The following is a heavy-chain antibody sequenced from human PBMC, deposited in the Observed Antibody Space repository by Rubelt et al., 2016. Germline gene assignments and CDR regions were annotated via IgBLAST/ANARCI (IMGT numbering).Heavy chain of an antibody. CDR3: ARDRVSSGRTWYYYGMDV. J-gene: IGHJ6*02. V-gene: IGHV1-18*01. D-gene: IGHD6-19*01. Sequence: NYAQKFQGRVTMTTDTSTSTAYMELRSLRSDDTAVYYCARDRVSSGRTWYYYGMDVWGQGTTVTVSS.